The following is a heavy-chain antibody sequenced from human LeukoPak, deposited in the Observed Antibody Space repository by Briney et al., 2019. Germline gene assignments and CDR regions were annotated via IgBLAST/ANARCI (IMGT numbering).Heavy chain of an antibody. CDR3: ARETGTTPPFGYYYYMDV. V-gene: IGHV3-21*01. Sequence: GGSLGLSCAASGFTFSSYSMNWVRQAPGKGLEWVSSISSSSSYIYYADSVKGRFTISRDNAKNPLYLQMNSLRAEDTAVYYCARETGTTPPFGYYYYMDVWGKGTTVTVSS. CDR2: ISSSSSYI. J-gene: IGHJ6*03. CDR1: GFTFSSYS. D-gene: IGHD1-1*01.